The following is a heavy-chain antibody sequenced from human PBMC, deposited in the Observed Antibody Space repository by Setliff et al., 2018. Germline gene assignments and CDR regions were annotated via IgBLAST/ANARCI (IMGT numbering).Heavy chain of an antibody. CDR2: IWYDGSNK. J-gene: IGHJ4*02. CDR3: ARERYFDY. CDR1: GFTFSHYG. Sequence: GSLRLSCATSGFTFSHYGMHWVRQAPGKGLEWVAIIWYDGSNKYYADSVKGRFTIMTRNTSISTAYLELNTLRSDDTAVYYCARERYFDYWGQGTLVTVSS. V-gene: IGHV3-30*02.